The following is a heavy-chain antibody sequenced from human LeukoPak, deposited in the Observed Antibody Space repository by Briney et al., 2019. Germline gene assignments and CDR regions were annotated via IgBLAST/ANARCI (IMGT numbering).Heavy chain of an antibody. CDR1: GFTFTSYS. CDR2: ISGGGGST. J-gene: IGHJ4*02. D-gene: IGHD4-11*01. V-gene: IGHV3-23*01. Sequence: GGSLRLSCAASGFTFTSYSMNWVRQAPGKGLEWVSTISGGGGSTYYADSVKGRFTISRDNSKNTLYLQMNSLRAEDTAVYYCAKVPPYSNYKAVILDYWGQGTLVTVSS. CDR3: AKVPPYSNYKAVILDY.